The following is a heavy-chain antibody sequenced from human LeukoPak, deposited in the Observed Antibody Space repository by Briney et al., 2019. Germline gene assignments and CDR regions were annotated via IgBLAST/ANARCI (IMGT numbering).Heavy chain of an antibody. CDR1: GYTFTSYD. V-gene: IGHV1-8*01. J-gene: IGHJ4*02. D-gene: IGHD2-15*01. CDR2: MNPNSGNT. Sequence: APVKVSCKASGYTFTSYDINWVRQATGQGLEWMAGMNPNSGNTGYAQKFQGRVTMTRNTSISTAYMELSSLRSEDTAVYYCARVEGYCSGGSCLNLDYWGQGTLVTVSS. CDR3: ARVEGYCSGGSCLNLDY.